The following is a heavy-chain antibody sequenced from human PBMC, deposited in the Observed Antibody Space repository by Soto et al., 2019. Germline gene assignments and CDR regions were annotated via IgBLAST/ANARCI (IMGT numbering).Heavy chain of an antibody. Sequence: QVQLVESGGGVVQPGRSLRLSCAASGFTFSAYGIHWVRQAPGKGLEWVATISFDSRDKLYVDSMNGRLTISRENSRNTVDLQMDSLRAEDTAVYHCARVCGGDCGKAFDVWGQGTVVAVSP. D-gene: IGHD2-21*02. CDR2: ISFDSRDK. V-gene: IGHV3-33*05. J-gene: IGHJ3*01. CDR3: ARVCGGDCGKAFDV. CDR1: GFTFSAYG.